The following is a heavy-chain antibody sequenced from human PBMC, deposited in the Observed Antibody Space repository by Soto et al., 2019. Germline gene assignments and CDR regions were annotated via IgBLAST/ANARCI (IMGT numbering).Heavy chain of an antibody. V-gene: IGHV4-59*08. CDR3: ASYRGYDPRFAY. CDR2: IYYSGST. D-gene: IGHD5-12*01. Sequence: GKGLEWIGYIYYSGSTNYNPSLKSRVTISVDTSKNQFSLKLSSVTAADTAVYYCASYRGYDPRFAYWGQGTPVTGTS. J-gene: IGHJ4*02.